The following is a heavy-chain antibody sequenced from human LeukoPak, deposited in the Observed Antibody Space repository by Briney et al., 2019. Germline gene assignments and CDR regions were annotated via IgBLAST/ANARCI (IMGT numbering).Heavy chain of an antibody. D-gene: IGHD3-10*01. J-gene: IGHJ4*02. CDR2: INSDGSER. V-gene: IGHV3-7*01. CDR1: GFPFTSHW. Sequence: PGGSLRLSCAASGFPFTSHWLSWFRQSPGRGLEWVAHINSDGSERNYVDSVKGRFTISRDNARNSQFLQMNSLRVEDTAVYYCARGLLWLFGGQGTLVTVSS. CDR3: ARGLLWLF.